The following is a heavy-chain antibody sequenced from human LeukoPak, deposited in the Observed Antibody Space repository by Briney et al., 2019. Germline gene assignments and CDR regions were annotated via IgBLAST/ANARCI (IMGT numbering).Heavy chain of an antibody. V-gene: IGHV3-9*01. CDR1: GFTFDDYA. CDR3: TKSNVAELFGNSFDY. CDR2: INWNSGSI. D-gene: IGHD3-10*01. Sequence: PGRSLRLSCAASGFTFDDYAMHWVRQAPGKGLEWVSGINWNSGSINFADSVKGRFTISRDNAKRSLYLQMSSLRAEDTALYYCTKSNVAELFGNSFDYWGQGTLVTVSS. J-gene: IGHJ4*02.